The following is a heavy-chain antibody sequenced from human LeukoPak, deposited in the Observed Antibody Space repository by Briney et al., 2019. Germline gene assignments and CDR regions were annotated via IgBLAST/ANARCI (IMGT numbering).Heavy chain of an antibody. CDR1: GGSISSGGYY. V-gene: IGHV4-30-2*01. J-gene: IGHJ3*02. CDR2: IYHSGST. Sequence: SQTLSLTCTVSGGSISSGGYYWSWIRQPPGKGLEWIGYIYHSGSTYYNPSLKSRVTISVNRSKNQFSLKLSSVTAADTAVYYCATPSWSRDGYVGAFDIWGQGTMVTVSS. CDR3: ATPSWSRDGYVGAFDI. D-gene: IGHD5-24*01.